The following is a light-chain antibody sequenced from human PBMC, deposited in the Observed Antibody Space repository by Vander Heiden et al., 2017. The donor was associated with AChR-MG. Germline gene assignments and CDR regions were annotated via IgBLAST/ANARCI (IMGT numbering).Light chain of an antibody. CDR2: EVS. CDR1: SSDVGGSNY. V-gene: IGLV2-14*01. CDR3: SSYTSSSTLV. J-gene: IGLJ1*01. Sequence: QSALTQPASVSGSPVQSTTISCTGTSSDVGGSNYVSWYQQHPGKAPKLMIYEVSNRPSGVSNRFSGSKSGNTASLTISGLQAEDEADYYCSSYTSSSTLVFGTGTKVTVL.